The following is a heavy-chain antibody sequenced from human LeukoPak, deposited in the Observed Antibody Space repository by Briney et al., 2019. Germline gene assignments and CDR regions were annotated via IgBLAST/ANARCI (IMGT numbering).Heavy chain of an antibody. CDR1: GFTFSSYS. Sequence: GGSLRLSCAASGFTFSSYSMNWVRQAPGKGLEWVSAISGSGGSTYYADSVKGRFTISRDNSKNTLYLQMNSLRAEDTAVYYCANPAGYSSSWYNFDYFDYWGQGTLVTVSS. V-gene: IGHV3-23*01. CDR3: ANPAGYSSSWYNFDYFDY. D-gene: IGHD6-13*01. CDR2: ISGSGGST. J-gene: IGHJ4*02.